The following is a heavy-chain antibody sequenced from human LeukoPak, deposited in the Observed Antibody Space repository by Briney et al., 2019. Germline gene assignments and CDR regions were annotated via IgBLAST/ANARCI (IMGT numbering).Heavy chain of an antibody. D-gene: IGHD3-22*01. V-gene: IGHV3-49*03. CDR3: TRGYIPYHRYYYDSSGYYFDY. CDR1: GFTFGDYA. CDR2: IRSKAYGGTT. Sequence: GGSLRLSCTASGFTFGDYAMSWFRQAPGKGLEWVGFIRSKAYGGTTEYAASVKGRFTISRDDSKSIAYLQMNSLKTEDTAVYYCTRGYIPYHRYYYDSSGYYFDYWGQGTLVTVSS. J-gene: IGHJ4*02.